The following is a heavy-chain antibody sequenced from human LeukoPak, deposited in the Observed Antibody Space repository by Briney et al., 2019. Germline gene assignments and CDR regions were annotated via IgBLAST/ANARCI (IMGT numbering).Heavy chain of an antibody. Sequence: ASVKVSCKASGYTFTGYYMHWVRQAPGQGLEWMGWINPNSGGTNYAQKFQGRVTMTRDTSISTAYMELSRLRSDDTAVYYCERDTNAGGAAAGTYAFDIWGQGTMVTVSS. CDR1: GYTFTGYY. J-gene: IGHJ3*02. V-gene: IGHV1-2*02. CDR2: INPNSGGT. D-gene: IGHD6-13*01. CDR3: ERDTNAGGAAAGTYAFDI.